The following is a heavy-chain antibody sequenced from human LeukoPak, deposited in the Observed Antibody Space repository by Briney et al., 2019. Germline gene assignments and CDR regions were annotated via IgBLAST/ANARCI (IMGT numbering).Heavy chain of an antibody. CDR1: GYTFTSYG. D-gene: IGHD3-3*01. CDR2: ISAYNGNT. CDR3: AREAFGVFGVVKPIHY. Sequence: ASVKVSCKASGYTFTSYGISWVRQAPGQGLEWMGWISAYNGNTNYAQKLQGRVTMTTDTSTSTAYMELRSLRSDDTAVYYCAREAFGVFGVVKPIHYWGQGILVTVSA. J-gene: IGHJ4*02. V-gene: IGHV1-18*01.